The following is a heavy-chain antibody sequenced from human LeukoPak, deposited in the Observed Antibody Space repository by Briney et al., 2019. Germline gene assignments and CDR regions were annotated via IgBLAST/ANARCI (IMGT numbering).Heavy chain of an antibody. CDR2: IYYSGST. V-gene: IGHV4-59*01. J-gene: IGHJ1*01. CDR1: GGSISSYY. CDR3: ARDRGYDSSGYYYPEYFQH. D-gene: IGHD3-22*01. Sequence: PSETLSLTCTVSGGSISSYYWSWIRQPPGKGLEWIGYIYYSGSTNYNPSLKSRVTISVDTSKNQFSLKLSSVTAADTAVYYCARDRGYDSSGYYYPEYFQHWGQGTLVTVSS.